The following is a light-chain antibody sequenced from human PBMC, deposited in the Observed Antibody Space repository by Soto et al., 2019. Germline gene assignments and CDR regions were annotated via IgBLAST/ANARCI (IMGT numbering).Light chain of an antibody. CDR3: SSYADSNSVV. V-gene: IGLV2-14*01. Sequence: QSALTQPASMSGSPGQSITISCTGTSSEYVSWYQHYPGKAPKLMIYDVSKRPSGVSNRFSGSKSGNTASLTISGLQAEDEADYYCSSYADSNSVVFGGGTKLTVL. CDR1: SSEY. J-gene: IGLJ2*01. CDR2: DVS.